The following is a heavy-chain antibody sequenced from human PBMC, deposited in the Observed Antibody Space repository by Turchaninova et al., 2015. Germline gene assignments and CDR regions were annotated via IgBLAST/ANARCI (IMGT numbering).Heavy chain of an antibody. CDR1: GAPVSSNSPA. Sequence: QVQLLQSGPGLLKPSQPLSLTGAISGAPVSSNSPAWNWIRQSPSRGLECLGRTFYRAKWFYDFSLSVKSQIPINPDTSKNQFFLHLNFVTPEDTAVYYCARDGALGLDAVDIWGQGTLVTVSS. CDR3: ARDGALGLDAVDI. J-gene: IGHJ3*02. D-gene: IGHD7-27*01. V-gene: IGHV6-1*01. CDR2: TFYRAKWFY.